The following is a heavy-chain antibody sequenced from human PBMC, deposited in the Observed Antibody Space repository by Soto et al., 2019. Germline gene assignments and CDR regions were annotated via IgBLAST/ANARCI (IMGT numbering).Heavy chain of an antibody. CDR1: GYSFTSYW. J-gene: IGHJ4*02. CDR2: IDPSDAYT. D-gene: IGHD5-18*01. V-gene: IGHV5-10-1*03. CDR3: AGQARQLSCWGEIQSDY. Sequence: EVQLVQSGAEVKKPGESLRISCKGSGYSFTSYWISWVRKMPGKGLERMGRIDPSDAYTNYSPSFQGHVTISADKSISTAYLQWSSMKASDTAMYYCAGQARQLSCWGEIQSDYWGQGTLVTVSS.